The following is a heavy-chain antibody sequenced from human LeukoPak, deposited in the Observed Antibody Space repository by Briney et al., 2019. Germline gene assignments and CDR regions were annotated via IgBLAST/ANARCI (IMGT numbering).Heavy chain of an antibody. CDR3: ARRWFGEIDYFDY. J-gene: IGHJ4*02. CDR1: GGSISSYY. CDR2: IYYSGST. V-gene: IGHV4-59*05. D-gene: IGHD3-10*01. Sequence: SETLSLTCTVSGGSISSYYWSWIRQPPGKGLEWIGSIYYSGSTYYNPSLKSRVTISVDTSKNQFSLKLSSVTAADTAVYYCARRWFGEIDYFDYWGQGTLVTVSS.